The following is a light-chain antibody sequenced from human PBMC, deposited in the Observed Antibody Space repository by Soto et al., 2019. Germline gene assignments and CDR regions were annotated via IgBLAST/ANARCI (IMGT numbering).Light chain of an antibody. CDR1: QSVSSSY. V-gene: IGKV3-20*01. CDR3: QQYGSSPWT. Sequence: TVLTQSPATLSLSPGEGATLSCSASQSVSSSYLAWYQQKPGQAPRLLIYGASSRATGIPDRFSGSGSGTDFTLTISRLEPEDFAVYYCQQYGSSPWTFGQGTKVDIK. J-gene: IGKJ1*01. CDR2: GAS.